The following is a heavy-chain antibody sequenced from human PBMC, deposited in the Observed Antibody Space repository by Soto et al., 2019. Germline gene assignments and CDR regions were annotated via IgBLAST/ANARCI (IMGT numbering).Heavy chain of an antibody. CDR2: IFHTGTT. D-gene: IGHD4-17*01. Sequence: SETLSLTCAVSGDSIIGIYHWAWIRQPPGRSLEWIASIFHTGTTYYNPSLKSRVTISVDTSKNQFSLKLNSVSAADTAVYYCARDQTTVTTRWFDPWGQGTLVPSPQ. J-gene: IGHJ5*02. CDR1: GDSIIGIYH. V-gene: IGHV4-38-2*02. CDR3: ARDQTTVTTRWFDP.